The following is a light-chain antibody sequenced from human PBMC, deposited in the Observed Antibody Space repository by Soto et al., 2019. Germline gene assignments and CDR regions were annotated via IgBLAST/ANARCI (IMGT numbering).Light chain of an antibody. CDR1: QTVLYSSNNKYY. CDR2: SSS. Sequence: DIVMTQSPDSLAVSLGERATFNCKSSQTVLYSSNNKYYLAWYQQKPGQAPKLLIHSSSTRTSGVPDRFSGSGSGTDFTLTISNLQAEDVAVYYCQQYYSSPQTFGQGTKVEIK. J-gene: IGKJ1*01. CDR3: QQYYSSPQT. V-gene: IGKV4-1*01.